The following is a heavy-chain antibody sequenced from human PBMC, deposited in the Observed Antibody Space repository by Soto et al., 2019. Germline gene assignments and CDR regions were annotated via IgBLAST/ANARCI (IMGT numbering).Heavy chain of an antibody. CDR2: IWYDGSNK. CDR3: ARGSPRNTDFDY. V-gene: IGHV3-33*01. CDR1: GFTFSSYG. D-gene: IGHD1-1*01. J-gene: IGHJ4*02. Sequence: QVQLVESGGGVVQPGRSLRLSCAASGFTFSSYGMHWVRQAPGKGLEWVAVIWYDGSNKYYADSVKGRFTISRDNSKNTLYLQMNSLRAEDTAVYYWARGSPRNTDFDYWGQGTLVTVSS.